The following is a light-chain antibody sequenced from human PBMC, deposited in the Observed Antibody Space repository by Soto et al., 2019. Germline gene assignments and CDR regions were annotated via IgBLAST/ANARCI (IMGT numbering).Light chain of an antibody. CDR1: SSNIGPGYD. V-gene: IGLV1-40*01. CDR3: QSYDSSLRTSI. Sequence: QSVLTQSPSVSGAPGQRVTISYTGSSSNIGPGYDVHWYQQLPGTAPKLLIFGNTNRPSGVPDRFSVSKSGTSVSLAITGLQAEDEADYYCQSYDSSLRTSIFGGGTKLTVL. J-gene: IGLJ2*01. CDR2: GNT.